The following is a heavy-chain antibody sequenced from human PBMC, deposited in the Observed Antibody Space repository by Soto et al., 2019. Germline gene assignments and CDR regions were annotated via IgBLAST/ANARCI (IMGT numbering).Heavy chain of an antibody. CDR2: IKQDGSEK. CDR1: GFTFSSSW. V-gene: IGHV3-7*01. D-gene: IGHD1-1*01. Sequence: EVQLVESGGGLVQPGGSLRLSCPASGFTFSSSWMNWVRQAPGKGLEWVANIKQDGSEKYYVDSVKGRFTISRDNAKNSLYLQMNSLRAEDTAVYYCARGNWNHNYWGQGTLVTVSS. J-gene: IGHJ4*02. CDR3: ARGNWNHNY.